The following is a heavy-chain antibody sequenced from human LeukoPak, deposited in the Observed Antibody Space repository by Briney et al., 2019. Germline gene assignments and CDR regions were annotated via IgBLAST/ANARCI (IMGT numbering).Heavy chain of an antibody. V-gene: IGHV1-46*01. CDR3: AREGASSSGWYQGDAFDI. D-gene: IGHD6-19*01. J-gene: IGHJ3*02. Sequence: ASVKVSCEASGYTFTSYYMHWVRQAPGQGLEWMGIINPSGGNTNYAQKFQGRITMTRDMSTSTVYMELSSLRSEDTAVYYCAREGASSSGWYQGDAFDIWGQGTMVTVSS. CDR2: INPSGGNT. CDR1: GYTFTSYY.